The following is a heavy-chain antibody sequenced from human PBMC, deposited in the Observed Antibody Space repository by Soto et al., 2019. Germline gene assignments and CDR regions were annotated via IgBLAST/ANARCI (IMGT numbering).Heavy chain of an antibody. CDR2: INHSGST. Sequence: SETLSLTCAVYGGSFSGYYWSWIRQPPGKGLEWIGEINHSGSTNYNPSLKSRVTISVDTSKNQFSLKLSSVTAADTAVYYCARGWAGTRPTRLVKVVAATPFDDWGQGTLVIVSS. CDR1: GGSFSGYY. D-gene: IGHD2-15*01. CDR3: ARGWAGTRPTRLVKVVAATPFDD. J-gene: IGHJ4*02. V-gene: IGHV4-34*01.